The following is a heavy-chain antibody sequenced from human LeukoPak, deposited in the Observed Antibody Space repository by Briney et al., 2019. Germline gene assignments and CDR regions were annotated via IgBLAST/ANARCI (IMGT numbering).Heavy chain of an antibody. V-gene: IGHV1-3*01. D-gene: IGHD5-18*01. CDR1: GYTFTSYG. Sequence: GASVKVSCKASGYTFTSYGISWVRQAPGQRLEWMGWINAGNGNTKFSQKFQGRVTITRDTSASTAYMQLSSLRSEDTAVYYCARDRGYSDGSSDIWGQGTMVTVSS. CDR3: ARDRGYSDGSSDI. J-gene: IGHJ3*02. CDR2: INAGNGNT.